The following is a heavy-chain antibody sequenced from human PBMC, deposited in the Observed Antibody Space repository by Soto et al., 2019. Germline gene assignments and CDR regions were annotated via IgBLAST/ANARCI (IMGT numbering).Heavy chain of an antibody. CDR1: GYTFTSYD. J-gene: IGHJ4*02. Sequence: QVQLVQSGAEVKKPGASVKVSCKASGYTFTSYDINWVRQATGQGLEWMGWMNPNSGNTGYAQKFQGRVTMTRNTSISTAYMELSSLRSEDTALYLFASGPSMVRGIYYFDYWGQGTLVTVSS. CDR3: ASGPSMVRGIYYFDY. V-gene: IGHV1-8*01. D-gene: IGHD3-10*01. CDR2: MNPNSGNT.